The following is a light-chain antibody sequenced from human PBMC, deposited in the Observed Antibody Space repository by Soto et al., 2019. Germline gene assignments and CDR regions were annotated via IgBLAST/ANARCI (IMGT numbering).Light chain of an antibody. Sequence: DIHMTQSPSTLSASVSDIVTITCRASQSISSWLAWYQQKPGKAPKLLSYDASSLESGVPSRFSGSGSGTEFTLTISSLQTYDFATYYCQQYNSYWTFGRGTKVDI. V-gene: IGKV1-5*01. J-gene: IGKJ1*01. CDR2: DAS. CDR3: QQYNSYWT. CDR1: QSISSW.